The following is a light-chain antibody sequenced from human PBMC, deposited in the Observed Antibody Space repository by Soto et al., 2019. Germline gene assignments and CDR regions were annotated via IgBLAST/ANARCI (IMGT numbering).Light chain of an antibody. CDR2: AAS. CDR3: QQCNSYP. CDR1: QVISSW. Sequence: DIQMTQSPSSLSASVGDRVTITCRASQVISSWLSCYQQKPEKAPKSLIYAASSLQRGVPSRFRSIGSGTDFTLTIYSLQPDDLATYYCQQCNSYPFSGATRVESK. V-gene: IGKV1D-16*01. J-gene: IGKJ4*01.